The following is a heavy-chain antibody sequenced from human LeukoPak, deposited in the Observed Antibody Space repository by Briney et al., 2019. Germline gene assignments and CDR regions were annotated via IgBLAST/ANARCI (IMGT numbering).Heavy chain of an antibody. CDR2: IFYSGST. Sequence: SETLSLTCTVSDGSISSYYWSWIRQPPGKGLEWIGYIFYSGSTNYNPSLESRVTISIDTSKNQFSLKVNSLTAADTAVYYCARTGYYASGSSYYYGMDVWGQGTTVTVSS. CDR1: DGSISSYY. CDR3: ARTGYYASGSSYYYGMDV. V-gene: IGHV4-59*08. D-gene: IGHD3-10*01. J-gene: IGHJ6*02.